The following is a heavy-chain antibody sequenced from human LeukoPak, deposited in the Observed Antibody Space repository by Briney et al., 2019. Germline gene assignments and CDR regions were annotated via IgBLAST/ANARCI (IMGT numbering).Heavy chain of an antibody. V-gene: IGHV3-48*01. CDR1: GLTFTSYN. Sequence: GRSLRLSCTASGLTFTSYNMNWVRQAPGNGPEWVAYITTNNTTKYSADSVKGRFTISRDNAKKSLFLQMNSLRAEATAVYYCAAASAFSSSWRSWGQGTVVTVSS. D-gene: IGHD6-13*01. CDR2: ITTNNTTK. CDR3: AAASAFSSSWRS. J-gene: IGHJ5*02.